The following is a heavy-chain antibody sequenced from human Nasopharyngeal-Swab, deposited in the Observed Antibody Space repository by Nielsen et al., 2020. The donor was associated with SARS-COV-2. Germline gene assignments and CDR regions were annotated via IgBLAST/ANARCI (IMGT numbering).Heavy chain of an antibody. V-gene: IGHV4-31*03. CDR2: IYYSGST. D-gene: IGHD3-9*01. Sequence: LRLSCTVSGGSISSSSYYWGWIRQPPGKGLEWIGYIYYSGSTYYNPSLKSRVTISVDTSKNQFSLKLSSVTAADTAVYYCARVLRYFDWLFFDYWGQGTLVTVSS. J-gene: IGHJ4*02. CDR1: GGSISSSSYY. CDR3: ARVLRYFDWLFFDY.